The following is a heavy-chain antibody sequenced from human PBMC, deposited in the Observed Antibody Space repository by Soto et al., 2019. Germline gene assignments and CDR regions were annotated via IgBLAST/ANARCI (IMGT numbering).Heavy chain of an antibody. CDR3: VRENYSYGMDV. Sequence: EVQLVESGGTLVQPGGSLRLSCAASGFDASVNYMTWVRQAPGKGLEWVSAINSGGSTFYADSVKGRFTISRDNSKNTLYHKMNSLRVEDTARDYSVRENYSYGMDVWGQGTPVIGSS. V-gene: IGHV3-66*01. CDR1: GFDASVNY. J-gene: IGHJ6*02. CDR2: INSGGST.